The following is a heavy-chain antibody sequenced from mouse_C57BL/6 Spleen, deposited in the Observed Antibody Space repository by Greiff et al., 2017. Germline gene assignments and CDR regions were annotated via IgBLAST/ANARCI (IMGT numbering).Heavy chain of an antibody. J-gene: IGHJ3*01. D-gene: IGHD3-2*02. V-gene: IGHV2-9-1*01. CDR2: IWPGGGT. CDR1: GFSLTSYA. CDR3: ASPTAQSFLLAY. Sequence: VQRVESGPGLVAPSQCLSITCTVSGFSLTSYAISWVRQPPGKGLEWLGVIWPGGGTNYNSALKSRLSISKDNSKSQVFLKMNSLQTDDTAMYDCASPTAQSFLLAYWGQGTLVTVSA.